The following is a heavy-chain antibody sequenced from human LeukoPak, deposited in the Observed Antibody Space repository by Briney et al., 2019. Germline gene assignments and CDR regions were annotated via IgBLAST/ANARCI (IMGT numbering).Heavy chain of an antibody. CDR3: AREISGSGSYPDF. CDR1: GFSFDTYA. J-gene: IGHJ4*02. D-gene: IGHD3-10*01. Sequence: GRSLRLSCAASGFSFDTYAMHWVRQAPGQGLEWVALIWHDGSHKSYSNSVRGQFTISRDNSKNTVYLQMNNLRPDDTAVYYCAREISGSGSYPDFWGQGTLVTVSS. V-gene: IGHV3-33*01. CDR2: IWHDGSHK.